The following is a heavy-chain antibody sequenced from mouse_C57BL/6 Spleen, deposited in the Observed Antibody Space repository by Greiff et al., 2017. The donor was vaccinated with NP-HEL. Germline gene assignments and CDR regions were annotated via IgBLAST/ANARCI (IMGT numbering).Heavy chain of an antibody. CDR1: GFTFSSYG. Sequence: EVQLVESGGDLVKPGGSLKLSCAASGFTFSSYGMSWVRQTPDKRLEWVATISSGGSYTYYPDSVKGRFTISRDNAKNTLYLQMSSLKSEDTAMYYCARHDTTIDYWGQGTTLTVSS. D-gene: IGHD1-1*01. CDR3: ARHDTTIDY. CDR2: ISSGGSYT. J-gene: IGHJ2*01. V-gene: IGHV5-6*01.